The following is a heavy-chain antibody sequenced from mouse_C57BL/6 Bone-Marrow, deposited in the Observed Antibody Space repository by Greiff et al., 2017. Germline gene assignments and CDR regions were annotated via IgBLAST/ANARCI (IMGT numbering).Heavy chain of an antibody. CDR1: GYTFTSYA. Sequence: VQLQQSGPELVKPGASVKLSCKASGYTFTSYAINWVQQTPGQGLAWIGWICPRDGCTKYNENVKGKATLTVDTSSSTAYMELHSLTSEDSAVYFCARPGYPGGFAYWGQGTLVTVSA. V-gene: IGHV1-85*01. CDR2: ICPRDGCT. CDR3: ARPGYPGGFAY. D-gene: IGHD2-14*01. J-gene: IGHJ3*01.